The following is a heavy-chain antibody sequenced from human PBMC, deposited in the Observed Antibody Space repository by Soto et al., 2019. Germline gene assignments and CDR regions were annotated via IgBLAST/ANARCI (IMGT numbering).Heavy chain of an antibody. Sequence: SQTLSLTCAISGDSVSSNSAAWNWIRQSPSKGLEWLGRTYYRSKWYNDYAVSVKSRITINPDTSKNQFSLQLNSVTPEDTAVYYCARGGVVPAAAYYYYGMDVWGHGTTFTVSS. V-gene: IGHV6-1*01. CDR1: GDSVSSNSAA. CDR3: ARGGVVPAAAYYYYGMDV. CDR2: TYYRSKWYN. J-gene: IGHJ6*02. D-gene: IGHD2-2*01.